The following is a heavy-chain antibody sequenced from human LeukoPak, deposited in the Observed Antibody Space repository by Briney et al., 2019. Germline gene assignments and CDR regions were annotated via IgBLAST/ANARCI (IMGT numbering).Heavy chain of an antibody. CDR3: ARYYGSGSYGNWFDP. CDR1: GGSISSYS. Sequence: PSETLSLTCTVSGGSISSYSWGWIRQPPGKGLEWIGSIYYNGRTYYNPSLKSRVSISVDTSKNQFSLKLTSVTAADTAVFYCARYYGSGSYGNWFDPWGQGTLVTVSS. J-gene: IGHJ5*02. V-gene: IGHV4-39*07. D-gene: IGHD3-10*01. CDR2: IYYNGRT.